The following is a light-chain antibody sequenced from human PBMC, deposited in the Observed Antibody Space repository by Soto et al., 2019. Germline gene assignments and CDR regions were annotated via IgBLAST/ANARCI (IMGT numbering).Light chain of an antibody. CDR2: DVS. Sequence: QSALTQPASVSGSPGQSMTISCSGTGSDVGGYNYVSWYQQHPGKAPKVMIYDVSNRPSGVSNRFSGSKSGNTASLTISGLQPEDEADYYCSSYTRASTPLVFGGGTKLTVL. CDR1: GSDVGGYNY. V-gene: IGLV2-14*01. CDR3: SSYTRASTPLV. J-gene: IGLJ2*01.